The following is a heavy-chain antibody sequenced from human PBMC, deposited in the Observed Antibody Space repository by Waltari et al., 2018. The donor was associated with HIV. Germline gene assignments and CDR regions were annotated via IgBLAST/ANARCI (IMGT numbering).Heavy chain of an antibody. Sequence: QVQLQQWGSGLVKPSETLSLTCTLNGGSFSGYYWNWIRQSPGKGLEWIGEINHTGSTNYNPSLKGRVTMSVDASKSHFSLTLSSVTAADTAVYYCARTSDLVAPSQTFYYFSALDVWGQGTTVTVSS. CDR3: ARTSDLVAPSQTFYYFSALDV. J-gene: IGHJ6*02. CDR1: GGSFSGYY. D-gene: IGHD5-12*01. CDR2: INHTGST. V-gene: IGHV4-34*01.